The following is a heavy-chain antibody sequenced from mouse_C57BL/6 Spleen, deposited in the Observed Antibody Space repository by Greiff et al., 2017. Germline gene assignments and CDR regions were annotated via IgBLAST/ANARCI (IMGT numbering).Heavy chain of an antibody. V-gene: IGHV1-61*01. J-gene: IGHJ2*01. CDR1: GYTFTSYW. Sequence: VQLQQPGAELVRPGSSVKLSCKASGYTFTSYWMDWVKQRPGQGLEWIGNIYPSDSETHYNQKFKDKATLTVDKSSSTAYMQLSSLTSEDSAVYYCASSRENSPYYPYYFDYWGQGTTLTVSS. CDR2: IYPSDSET. D-gene: IGHD2-10*01. CDR3: ASSRENSPYYPYYFDY.